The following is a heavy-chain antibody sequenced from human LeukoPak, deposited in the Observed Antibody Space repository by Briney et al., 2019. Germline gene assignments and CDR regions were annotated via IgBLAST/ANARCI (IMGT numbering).Heavy chain of an antibody. Sequence: GASVKVSCKASGYTFTSYGIIWVRQAPGQGLEWMGWISAYNGNTNYAQKLQGRVTMTTDTSTSTAYMELRSLRSDDTAVYYCARDLGSLLWFGELLYSYFDYWGQGTLVTVSS. CDR3: ARDLGSLLWFGELLYSYFDY. D-gene: IGHD3-10*01. V-gene: IGHV1-18*01. J-gene: IGHJ4*02. CDR1: GYTFTSYG. CDR2: ISAYNGNT.